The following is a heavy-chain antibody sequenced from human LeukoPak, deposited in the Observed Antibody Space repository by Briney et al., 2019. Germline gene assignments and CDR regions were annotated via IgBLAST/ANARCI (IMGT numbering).Heavy chain of an antibody. D-gene: IGHD5-24*01. CDR2: INHSGST. J-gene: IGHJ6*02. Sequence: SETLSLTCAVYGGSFSGYYWSWIRQPPGKGLEWIGEINHSGSTNYNPSLKSRVTISLDTSNNQFSLKLSSVTAADTDVYYCARGGGDDYNDYYYYGMDVWGQGTTVTVS. CDR3: ARGGGDDYNDYYYYGMDV. V-gene: IGHV4-34*01. CDR1: GGSFSGYY.